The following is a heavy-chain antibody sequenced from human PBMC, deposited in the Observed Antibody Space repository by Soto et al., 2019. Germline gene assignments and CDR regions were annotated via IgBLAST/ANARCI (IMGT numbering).Heavy chain of an antibody. Sequence: ETLSLTCAVYGGSFSGYYWSWIRQPPGKGLEWIGEINHSGSTNYNPSLKSRVTISVDTSKNQFSLKLSSVTAADTAVYYCARGSRGSDIVVVPAAKSAFDIWGQGTMVTVSS. CDR1: GGSFSGYY. V-gene: IGHV4-34*01. CDR3: ARGSRGSDIVVVPAAKSAFDI. CDR2: INHSGST. J-gene: IGHJ3*02. D-gene: IGHD2-2*01.